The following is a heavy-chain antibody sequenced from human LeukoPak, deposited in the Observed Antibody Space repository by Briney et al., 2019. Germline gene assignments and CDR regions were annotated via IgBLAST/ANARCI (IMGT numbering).Heavy chain of an antibody. CDR2: IKQDGSEK. V-gene: IGHV3-7*01. D-gene: IGHD6-13*01. CDR1: AFTFSSYW. CDR3: AREGSSWYTCYYYMDV. J-gene: IGHJ6*03. Sequence: GGSLRLSCAPSAFTFSSYWMSWVRQAPGNGLEWVANIKQDGSEKYYVESVKGRLTIYRDNDKNSLYLQMNSMRAEDTAVYYCAREGSSWYTCYYYMDVWGKGTTVTVSS.